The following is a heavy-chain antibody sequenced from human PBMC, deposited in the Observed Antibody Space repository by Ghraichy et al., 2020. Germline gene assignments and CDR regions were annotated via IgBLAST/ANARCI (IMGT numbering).Heavy chain of an antibody. J-gene: IGHJ4*02. Sequence: ESLNISCAVYGGSFSGYYWSWIRQPPGKGLEWIGEINHSGSTNYNPSLKSRVTISVDTSKNQFSLKLSSVTAADTAVYYCASIISSITGTPPFSDYWGQGTLVTVSS. CDR3: ASIISSITGTPPFSDY. D-gene: IGHD1-20*01. V-gene: IGHV4-34*01. CDR2: INHSGST. CDR1: GGSFSGYY.